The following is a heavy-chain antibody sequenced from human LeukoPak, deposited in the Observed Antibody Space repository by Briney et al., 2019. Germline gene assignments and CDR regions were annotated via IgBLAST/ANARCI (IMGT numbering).Heavy chain of an antibody. CDR2: IIPIFGTA. CDR3: ARAGFDSGSYYLWFDP. Sequence: SVKVPRKASGGTFSSYAISWVRQAPGQGLEWMGGIIPIFGTANYAQKFQGRVTITTDESTSTAYMELSSLRSEDTAVYYCARAGFDSGSYYLWFDPWGQGTLVTVSS. V-gene: IGHV1-69*05. D-gene: IGHD1-26*01. CDR1: GGTFSSYA. J-gene: IGHJ5*02.